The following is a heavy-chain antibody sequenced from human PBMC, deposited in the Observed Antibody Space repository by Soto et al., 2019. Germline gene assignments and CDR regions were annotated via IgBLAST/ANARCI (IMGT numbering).Heavy chain of an antibody. V-gene: IGHV4-31*03. CDR1: CASISSGTYY. J-gene: IGHJ4*02. CDR3: ARGQDYSKSGY. CDR2: INPSGGT. D-gene: IGHD4-4*01. Sequence: SETLSLTCTVSCASISSGTYYWNWIRQSPEKGLEWSGCINPSGGTHYNPSLKSRVSISDDTSKNQLPLKMSSVTAADTALYYCARGQDYSKSGYRAQGTLVIVSS.